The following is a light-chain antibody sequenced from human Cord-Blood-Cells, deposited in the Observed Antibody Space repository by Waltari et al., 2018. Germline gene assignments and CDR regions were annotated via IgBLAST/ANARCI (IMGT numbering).Light chain of an antibody. J-gene: IGLJ3*02. CDR3: SSYTSSSTWV. CDR2: EVS. Sequence: SALTQPASVSGSPGQSITISCTGSSSDFGAYNSVSWYQQHPGKAPKLMIYEVSNRPSGVSNRFSGSKSGNTASLTISGLQAEDEADYYCSSYTSSSTWVFGGGTKLTVL. CDR1: SSDFGAYNS. V-gene: IGLV2-14*01.